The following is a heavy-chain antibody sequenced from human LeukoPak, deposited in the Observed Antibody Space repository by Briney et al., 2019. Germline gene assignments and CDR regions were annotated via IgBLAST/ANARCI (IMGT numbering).Heavy chain of an antibody. Sequence: ASVKVSCKASGYTFTGYYMHRVRQAPGQGPEWMGWINPNSGGTNYAQKFQGRVTMTGDTSINTAYMELSRLRSDDTAVYYCARDPDMSRYGSASCFYPWGQGTLVTVSS. J-gene: IGHJ5*02. V-gene: IGHV1-2*02. D-gene: IGHD3-10*01. CDR1: GYTFTGYY. CDR2: INPNSGGT. CDR3: ARDPDMSRYGSASCFYP.